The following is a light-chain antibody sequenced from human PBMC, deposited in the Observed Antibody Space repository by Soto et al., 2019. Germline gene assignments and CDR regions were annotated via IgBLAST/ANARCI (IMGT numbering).Light chain of an antibody. CDR3: HQYENWPQT. Sequence: EIGMTQSPATLSVSPGERATLSCRASQSISSNLAWYQQKLGQAPRLLIYRASTRATGIPARFSGSGSGTEFTLTISSLQSEDFALYYCHQYENWPQTFGQWTKVEI. CDR2: RAS. CDR1: QSISSN. V-gene: IGKV3-15*01. J-gene: IGKJ1*01.